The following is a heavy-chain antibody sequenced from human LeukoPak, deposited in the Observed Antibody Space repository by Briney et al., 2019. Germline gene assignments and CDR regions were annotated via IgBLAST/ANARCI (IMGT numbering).Heavy chain of an antibody. D-gene: IGHD6-6*01. V-gene: IGHV3-48*04. J-gene: IGHJ4*02. CDR1: GFTFSSYS. Sequence: GGSLRLSCAASGFTFSSYSMNWVRQAPGKGLEWVSYISSGSSTVYYADSVKGRFTISRDNAKNSLYLQMNSLRAEDTAVYYCARELDGWQLVRVGYFDYWGQGTLVTVSS. CDR2: ISSGSSTV. CDR3: ARELDGWQLVRVGYFDY.